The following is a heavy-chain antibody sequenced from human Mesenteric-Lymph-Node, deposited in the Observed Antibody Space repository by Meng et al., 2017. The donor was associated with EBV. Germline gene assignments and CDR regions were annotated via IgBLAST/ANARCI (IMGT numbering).Heavy chain of an antibody. V-gene: IGHV2-5*02. J-gene: IGHJ5*02. D-gene: IGHD1-1*01. CDR3: AHYKLERSYNWFDP. CDR1: GFSLSTSGVG. CDR2: IYWDDDK. Sequence: QITLKESGPTLVKPTQTLTLTCTFSGFSLSTSGVGVGWIRQPPGKALEWLALIYWDDDKRYSPSLKSRLTITKDTSKNQVVLTMTNMDPVDTATYYCAHYKLERSYNWFDPWGQGTLVTVSS.